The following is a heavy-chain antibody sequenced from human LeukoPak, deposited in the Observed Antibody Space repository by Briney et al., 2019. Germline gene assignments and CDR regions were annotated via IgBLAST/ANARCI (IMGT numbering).Heavy chain of an antibody. V-gene: IGHV3-30*02. CDR2: IQYDGSKK. CDR1: TFTFNIYG. J-gene: IGHJ4*02. CDR3: ARDRTAYSYGTLFDY. D-gene: IGHD5-12*01. Sequence: PGGSLRLSCASTFTFNIYGMHWVRQAPGKGLEWVAFIQYDGSKKYYADSVKGRFTISRDNSRNTLSLQMNSLRTEDTAVYHCARDRTAYSYGTLFDYWGQGTLVTVSS.